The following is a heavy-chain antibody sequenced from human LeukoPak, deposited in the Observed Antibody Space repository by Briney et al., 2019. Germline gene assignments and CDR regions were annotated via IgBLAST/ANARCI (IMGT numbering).Heavy chain of an antibody. CDR1: GFTVSSYE. J-gene: IGHJ4*02. V-gene: IGHV3-48*03. CDR3: AREVEYYFDY. Sequence: GGSLRLFCAASGFTVSSYEMNWVRQAPGKGLEWVSYISSSGSTRDYADSVKGRFTISRDNAKNSLYLQMNSLRAEDTAVYYCAREVEYYFDYWGQGTLVTVSS. CDR2: ISSSGSTR.